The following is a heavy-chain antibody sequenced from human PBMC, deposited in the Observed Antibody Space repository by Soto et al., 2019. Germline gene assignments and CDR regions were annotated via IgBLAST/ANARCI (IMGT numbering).Heavy chain of an antibody. Sequence: QVQLQQWGSGLLNSSETLSLTCGVSGSLSDDCGSWIRRSPGKGLDWIGEIHISGGTNYNPSLKSRLTISLDTSQKQFSVKLTSVNDADTGVYYCARGFGAGAHFAPWGQGTLVTVSS. CDR2: IHISGGT. CDR3: ARGFGAGAHFAP. CDR1: GSLSDDC. V-gene: IGHV4-34*02. D-gene: IGHD3-10*01. J-gene: IGHJ5*02.